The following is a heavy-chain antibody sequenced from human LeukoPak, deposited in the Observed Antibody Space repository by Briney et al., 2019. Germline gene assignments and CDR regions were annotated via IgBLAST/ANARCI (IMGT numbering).Heavy chain of an antibody. J-gene: IGHJ4*02. CDR1: GFTFSSYS. CDR3: AKDPLGYGGHYFDY. CDR2: ISSSSSTI. D-gene: IGHD4-23*01. V-gene: IGHV3-48*01. Sequence: GGSLRLSCAASGFTFSSYSMNWVRQAPGKGLEWVSYISSSSSTIYYADSVKGRFTISRDNSKNTLYLQINSLRAEDTAVYYCAKDPLGYGGHYFDYWGQGILVRVSS.